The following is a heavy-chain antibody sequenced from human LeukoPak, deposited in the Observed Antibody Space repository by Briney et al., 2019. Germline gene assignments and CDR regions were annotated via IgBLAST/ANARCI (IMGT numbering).Heavy chain of an antibody. CDR1: GGSISGGSYY. CDR3: ARDREGYCSGGSCLDYFDY. J-gene: IGHJ4*02. D-gene: IGHD2-15*01. CDR2: IYASGST. Sequence: SQTLSLTCTVSGGSISGGSYYWSWIRQPAGKGLEWIGRIYASGSTVYNPSLNRPVTISVDTSKNQFSLRLSSVTAADTAVYYCARDREGYCSGGSCLDYFDYWGQGTLVTVSS. V-gene: IGHV4-61*02.